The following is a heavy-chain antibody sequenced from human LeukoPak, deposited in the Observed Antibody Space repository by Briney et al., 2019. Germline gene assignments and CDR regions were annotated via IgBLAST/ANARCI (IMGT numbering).Heavy chain of an antibody. CDR2: IYYTGST. J-gene: IGHJ2*01. D-gene: IGHD3-16*01. CDR1: GGSISTYY. V-gene: IGHV4-59*01. Sequence: SETLSLTCTVSGGSISTYYWSWIRQSPGKGVEWIGYIYYTGSTNYNPSLRSRVTISVDTSKNQFSLKMSSVTAADTAVYYCAGKQGGYWYFDLWGRGTLVSVSS. CDR3: AGKQGGYWYFDL.